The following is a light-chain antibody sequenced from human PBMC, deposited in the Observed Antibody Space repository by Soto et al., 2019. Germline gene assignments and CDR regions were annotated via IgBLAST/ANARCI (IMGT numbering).Light chain of an antibody. CDR2: GAS. CDR3: QQYGSSLSLT. CDR1: QSVSSSY. J-gene: IGKJ4*01. Sequence: DIVLTQSPGTLSLSPGERATLSCRASQSVSSSYLAWYQQKTGQAPRLLIYGASSRATGIPDRFSGSGAGTDFTLPISRLEPEDFAVYYYQQYGSSLSLTFGGGTKVELK. V-gene: IGKV3-20*01.